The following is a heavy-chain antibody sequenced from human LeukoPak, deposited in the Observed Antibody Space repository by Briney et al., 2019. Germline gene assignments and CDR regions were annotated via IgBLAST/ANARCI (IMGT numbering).Heavy chain of an antibody. CDR2: IYHSGST. Sequence: PSEALSLTCAVSGGSISSSNWWSWVRQPPGKGLEWIGEIYHSGSTNYNPSLKSRVTISVDKSKNQFSLKLSSVTAADTAVYYCARDLGDGAMLPSHWFDPWGQGTLVTVSS. CDR3: ARDLGDGAMLPSHWFDP. CDR1: GGSISSSNW. V-gene: IGHV4-4*02. J-gene: IGHJ5*02. D-gene: IGHD2-2*01.